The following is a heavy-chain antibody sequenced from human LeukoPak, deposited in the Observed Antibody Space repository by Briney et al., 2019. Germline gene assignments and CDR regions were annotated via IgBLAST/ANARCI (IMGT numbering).Heavy chain of an antibody. V-gene: IGHV3-20*04. CDR1: GFTFDDHV. CDR2: IDWNGGST. J-gene: IGHJ4*02. Sequence: GGSLRLSCAASGFTFDDHVMSWVRQAPGKGLEWVSGIDWNGGSTGYVDSVKGRFTISRDNAKNSLYLQMDSLRAEDTAFYYCARMGISIDYWGQGALVTVSS. D-gene: IGHD3-3*02. CDR3: ARMGISIDY.